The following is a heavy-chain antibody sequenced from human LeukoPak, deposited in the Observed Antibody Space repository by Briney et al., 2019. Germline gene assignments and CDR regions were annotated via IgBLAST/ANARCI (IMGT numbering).Heavy chain of an antibody. CDR3: ARGIYYYGSGSYPAYYFDY. CDR1: GGSISSYY. J-gene: IGHJ4*02. Sequence: SETLSLTCTVSGGSISSYYWSWIRQPAGKGLEWIGRIYTSGSTNYNPSLKSRVTMSVDTSKNQFSLKLSSVTAADTAVYYCARGIYYYGSGSYPAYYFDYWGQGTLVTVSS. D-gene: IGHD3-10*01. CDR2: IYTSGST. V-gene: IGHV4-4*07.